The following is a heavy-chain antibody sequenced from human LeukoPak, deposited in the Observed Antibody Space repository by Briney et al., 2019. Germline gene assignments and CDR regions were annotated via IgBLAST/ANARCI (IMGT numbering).Heavy chain of an antibody. CDR1: GFTFSSYW. CDR2: IKQDGSEK. D-gene: IGHD6-6*01. J-gene: IGHJ4*02. CDR3: ARAHSSSLPLTYRY. Sequence: GGSLRLSCAASGFTFSSYWMSWVRQAPGKGLEWVANIKQDGSEKYYVDSVKGRFTISRDNAKNSLYLQMNSLRAEDSAVYYCARAHSSSLPLTYRYWGQGTLVTVSS. V-gene: IGHV3-7*01.